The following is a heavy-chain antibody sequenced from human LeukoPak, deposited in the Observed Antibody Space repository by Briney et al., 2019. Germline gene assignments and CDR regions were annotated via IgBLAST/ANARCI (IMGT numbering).Heavy chain of an antibody. CDR1: GFTFDDYA. D-gene: IGHD1-26*01. J-gene: IGHJ4*02. CDR3: AKGLYSGSYLDYFDY. V-gene: IGHV3-9*03. Sequence: GGSLRLSCAASGFTFDDYAMHWVRKAPGKGLEWVSGISWNSGSIGYADSVKGRFTISRDNAKNSLYLQMNSLRAEDMALYYCAKGLYSGSYLDYFDYWGQGTLVTVSS. CDR2: ISWNSGSI.